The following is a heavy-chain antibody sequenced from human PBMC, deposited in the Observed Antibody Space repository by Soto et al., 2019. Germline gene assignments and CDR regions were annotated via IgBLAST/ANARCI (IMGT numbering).Heavy chain of an antibody. CDR3: ARAHRRNSVTTGY. J-gene: IGHJ4*02. CDR1: GYTFTSYD. CDR2: MNPNSGNT. D-gene: IGHD4-4*01. Sequence: QVQLVQSGAEVKKPGASVKVSCKASGYTFTSYDINWVRQATGQGLEWMGWMNPNSGNTGYAQKFQGRVXXTXNXXISTAYMELSSLRSEDTAVYYCARAHRRNSVTTGYWGQGTLVTVSS. V-gene: IGHV1-8*01.